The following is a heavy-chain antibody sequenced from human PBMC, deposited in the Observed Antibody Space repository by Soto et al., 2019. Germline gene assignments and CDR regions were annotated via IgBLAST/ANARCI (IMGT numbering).Heavy chain of an antibody. J-gene: IGHJ3*02. D-gene: IGHD6-19*01. CDR3: ARDAGAVAGIEDAFDI. CDR1: GFTFSDYY. CDR2: ISSSGSTI. Sequence: VGSLRLSCAASGFTFSDYYMSWIRQAPGKGLEWVSYISSSGSTIYYADSVKGRFTISRDNAKNSLYLQMNSLRAEDTAVYYCARDAGAVAGIEDAFDIWGQGTMVTVSS. V-gene: IGHV3-11*01.